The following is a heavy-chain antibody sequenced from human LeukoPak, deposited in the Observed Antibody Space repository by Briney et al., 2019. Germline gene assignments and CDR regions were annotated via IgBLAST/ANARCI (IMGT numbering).Heavy chain of an antibody. D-gene: IGHD2-8*01. CDR1: GNTFTTDQ. Sequence: GASVKVSCTASGNTFTTDQMHWVRQAPGQELEWMGIINPSSGSTSYAQKFQGRVTMTRDTSTGTVYMELSSLRSEDTALYYCAREYGTRGFDYCGQGTLVTVSS. V-gene: IGHV1-46*01. CDR3: AREYGTRGFDY. J-gene: IGHJ4*02. CDR2: INPSSGST.